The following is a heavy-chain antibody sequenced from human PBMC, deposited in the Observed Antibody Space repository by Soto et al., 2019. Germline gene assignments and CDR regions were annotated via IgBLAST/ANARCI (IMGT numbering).Heavy chain of an antibody. Sequence: SETLSLTCTVSGGSISSYYWSWIRQPPGKGLEWIGYIYDSGSANYNPSLKSRVTISVDTSKNQFSLKLTSVTAADTAVYYSAAPPRYWGQGTLVTVSS. D-gene: IGHD6-6*01. CDR2: IYDSGSA. J-gene: IGHJ4*02. CDR3: AAPPRY. V-gene: IGHV4-59*01. CDR1: GGSISSYY.